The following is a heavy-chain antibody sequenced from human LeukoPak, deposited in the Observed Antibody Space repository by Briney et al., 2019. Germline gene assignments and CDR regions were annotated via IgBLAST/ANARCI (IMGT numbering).Heavy chain of an antibody. V-gene: IGHV3-30-3*01. J-gene: IGHJ4*02. Sequence: GGSLRLSCAASGFTFSSYAMHWVRQAPGKGLEWVAVISYDGSNKYYADSAKGRFTISRDNSKNTLYLQMNSLRAEDTAVYYCARDKIAGATYFDYWGQGSLVTVSS. CDR2: ISYDGSNK. D-gene: IGHD1-26*01. CDR3: ARDKIAGATYFDY. CDR1: GFTFSSYA.